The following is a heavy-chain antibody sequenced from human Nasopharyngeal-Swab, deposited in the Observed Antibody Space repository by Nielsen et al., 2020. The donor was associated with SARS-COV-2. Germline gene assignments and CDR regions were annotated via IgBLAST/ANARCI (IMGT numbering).Heavy chain of an antibody. CDR3: ARARRGVDYYMDV. J-gene: IGHJ6*03. V-gene: IGHV3-21*01. CDR1: GFTFSSYS. Sequence: GESLKISCAASGFTFSSYSMKWVRQAPGKGLEWVSSISSSSSYIYYADSVKGRFTISRDNAKNSLYLQMNSLRAEDTAVYYCARARRGVDYYMDVWGKGTTVTVSS. D-gene: IGHD3-10*01. CDR2: ISSSSSYI.